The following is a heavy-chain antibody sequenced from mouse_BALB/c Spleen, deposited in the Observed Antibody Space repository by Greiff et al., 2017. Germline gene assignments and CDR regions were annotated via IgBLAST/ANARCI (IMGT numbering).Heavy chain of an antibody. CDR3: AREDDGSPWFAY. CDR1: GFSLTSYG. D-gene: IGHD1-1*01. CDR2: IWAGGST. Sequence: VKVVESGPGLVAPSQSLSITCTVSGFSLTSYGVHWVRQPPGKGLEWLGVIWAGGSTNYNSALMSRLSISKDNSKSQVFLKMNSLQTDDTAMYYCAREDDGSPWFAYWGQGTLVTVSA. V-gene: IGHV2-9*02. J-gene: IGHJ3*01.